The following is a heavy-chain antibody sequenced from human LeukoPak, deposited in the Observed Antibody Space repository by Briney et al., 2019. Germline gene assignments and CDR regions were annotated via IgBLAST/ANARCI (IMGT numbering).Heavy chain of an antibody. V-gene: IGHV3-43*02. Sequence: GYLRLSCAASGFTFQDYAMHWVRPAPGKGLECVALISGDGDTTSYTDSVKGRFTVYRDNSKNSLYLRMDSLTTEDTGLYYCTKVADSGSYYRAFELWGQGTMVTVSS. CDR2: ISGDGDTT. CDR1: GFTFQDYA. J-gene: IGHJ3*01. D-gene: IGHD3-10*01. CDR3: TKVADSGSYYRAFEL.